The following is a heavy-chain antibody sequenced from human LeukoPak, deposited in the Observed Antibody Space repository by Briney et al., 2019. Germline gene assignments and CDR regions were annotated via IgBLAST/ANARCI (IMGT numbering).Heavy chain of an antibody. CDR1: GYTFTNND. J-gene: IGHJ4*02. CDR3: TRGRAAGD. D-gene: IGHD6-19*01. V-gene: IGHV1-8*01. CDR2: VSPGSGDT. Sequence: ASVRVSCKASGYTFTNNDINWVRQAPGQGIEWMGWVSPGSGDTGYAPNFRGRVTMTTDTSINTAYMELTSLTSEDTAIYYCTRGRAAGDWGQGTLVTVSS.